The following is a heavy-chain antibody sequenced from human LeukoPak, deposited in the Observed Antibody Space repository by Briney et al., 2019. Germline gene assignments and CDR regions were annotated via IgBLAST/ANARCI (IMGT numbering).Heavy chain of an antibody. Sequence: SVKVACKASGGTFSSYAMSWVRQAPGQGLEWRGGIIPIFGTANYAQKFQGRVTITTDESTSTAYMELSSLRSDDTSVYYCARGPGSSSWNPSDAFDIWGQGTMVTVSS. CDR2: IIPIFGTA. CDR3: ARGPGSSSWNPSDAFDI. V-gene: IGHV1-69*05. J-gene: IGHJ3*02. D-gene: IGHD6-13*01. CDR1: GGTFSSYA.